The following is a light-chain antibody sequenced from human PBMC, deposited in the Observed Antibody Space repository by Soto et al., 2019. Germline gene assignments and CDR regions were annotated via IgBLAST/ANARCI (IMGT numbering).Light chain of an antibody. J-gene: IGKJ1*01. CDR3: QQRNNWYWT. Sequence: ELVLTQSPATLSLSPGERATLSCRASQSVSYSLAWYQQKPGQAPRLLIYDASNRATGIPARFSGSGSGTDFTLTISSLEPEVCAVYYCQQRNNWYWTFGQGTKVEIK. V-gene: IGKV3-11*01. CDR2: DAS. CDR1: QSVSYS.